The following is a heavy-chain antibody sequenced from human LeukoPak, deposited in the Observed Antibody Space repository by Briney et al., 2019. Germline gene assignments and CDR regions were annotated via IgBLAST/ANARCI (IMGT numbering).Heavy chain of an antibody. J-gene: IGHJ4*02. V-gene: IGHV3-21*01. CDR1: GFTFSSYS. CDR2: ISSSSSYI. D-gene: IGHD3-10*01. Sequence: GGSLRLSCAASGFTFSSYSMNWVRQAPGKGLEWVSSISSSSSYIYYADSVKGRFTISRDNSKNTMYLHVNSLRLEDTAVYYCARDSDTFGALDYWGQGTLVTVSS. CDR3: ARDSDTFGALDY.